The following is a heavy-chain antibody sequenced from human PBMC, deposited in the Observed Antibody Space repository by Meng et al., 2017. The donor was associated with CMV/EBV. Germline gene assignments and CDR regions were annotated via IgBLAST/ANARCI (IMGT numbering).Heavy chain of an antibody. CDR3: ARDQFPYCSSTSCSSSPWFDP. CDR1: GFTFSSYS. Sequence: SCAASGFTFSSYSMNWVRQAPGKGLEWVSSISSSSSYIYYADSVKGRFTISRDNAKNSLYLQMNSLRAEDTAVYYCARDQFPYCSSTSCSSSPWFDPWGQGTLVTVSS. CDR2: ISSSSSYI. V-gene: IGHV3-21*04. J-gene: IGHJ5*02. D-gene: IGHD2-2*01.